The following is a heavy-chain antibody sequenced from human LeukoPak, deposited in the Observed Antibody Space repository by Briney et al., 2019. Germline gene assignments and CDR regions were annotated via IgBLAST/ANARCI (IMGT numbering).Heavy chain of an antibody. Sequence: GGSLRLSCAASGFTFSSYAMSWVRQAPGKGREWVSAISGSGGSTYYADSVKGRFTISRDNSKNTLYLQMNSLRAEDTAVYYCAKEYYYGSGSYYPYYFDYWGQGTLVTVSS. V-gene: IGHV3-23*01. CDR3: AKEYYYGSGSYYPYYFDY. CDR1: GFTFSSYA. CDR2: ISGSGGST. D-gene: IGHD3-10*01. J-gene: IGHJ4*02.